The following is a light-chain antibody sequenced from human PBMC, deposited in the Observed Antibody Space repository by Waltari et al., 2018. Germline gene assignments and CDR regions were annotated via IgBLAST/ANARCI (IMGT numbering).Light chain of an antibody. J-gene: IGKJ4*01. CDR1: QGISSW. CDR2: KAS. V-gene: IGKV1-5*03. CDR3: QQYYTYPLT. Sequence: DIQITQSPSTLSASVGDRVTITCRASQGISSWLAWYQPKPGKAPKLLIYKASTLEGGVPSRFSGIGSGTDFTLTISSLQPDDSAAYYCQQYYTYPLTFGGGTKVEIK.